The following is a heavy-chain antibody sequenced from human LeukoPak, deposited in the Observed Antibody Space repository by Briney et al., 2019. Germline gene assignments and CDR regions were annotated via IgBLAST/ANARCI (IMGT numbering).Heavy chain of an antibody. V-gene: IGHV3-23*01. J-gene: IGHJ4*02. CDR2: ITGSGGST. Sequence: GGSLRVSCAASGFTFTSYGMSWVRQAPGKGLEWVSTITGSGGSTYYADSVKGRFTISRDNSKNTLYLQMNSLRAEDTAVYYCAKDRPRITMVRGGPFDYWGQGTLVTVSS. CDR3: AKDRPRITMVRGGPFDY. D-gene: IGHD3-10*01. CDR1: GFTFTSYG.